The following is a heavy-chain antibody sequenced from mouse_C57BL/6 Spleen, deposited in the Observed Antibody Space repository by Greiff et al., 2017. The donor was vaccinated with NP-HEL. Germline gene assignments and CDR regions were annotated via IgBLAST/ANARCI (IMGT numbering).Heavy chain of an antibody. V-gene: IGHV1-26*01. CDR1: GYTFTDYY. D-gene: IGHD1-1*02. CDR2: INPNNGGT. Sequence: EVQLQQSGPELVKPGASVKISCKASGYTFTDYYMNWVKQSHGKSLEWIGDINPNNGGTSYNQKFKGKATLTVDKSSSTAYMELRSLTSEDSAVYYCAHYGPAWFAYWGQGTLVTVSA. J-gene: IGHJ3*01. CDR3: AHYGPAWFAY.